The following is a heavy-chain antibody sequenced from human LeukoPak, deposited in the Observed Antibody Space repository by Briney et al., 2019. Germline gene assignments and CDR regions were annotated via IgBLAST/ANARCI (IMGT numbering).Heavy chain of an antibody. CDR2: IYHSGST. V-gene: IGHV4-38-2*02. Sequence: SETPSLTCAVSGYSISSGYYWGWIRQPPGKGLEWIGSIYHSGSTYYNPSLKSRVTISVDTSKNQFSLKLSSVTAADTAVYYCAKEAVAGPSWYYYYMDVWGKGTTVTVSS. D-gene: IGHD6-19*01. CDR1: GYSISSGYY. CDR3: AKEAVAGPSWYYYYMDV. J-gene: IGHJ6*03.